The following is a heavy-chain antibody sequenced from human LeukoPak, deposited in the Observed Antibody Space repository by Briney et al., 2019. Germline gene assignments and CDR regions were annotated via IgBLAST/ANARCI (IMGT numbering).Heavy chain of an antibody. CDR1: GGSVSSGSYY. J-gene: IGHJ4*02. CDR2: INHSGNT. CDR3: AREYGAYFDN. D-gene: IGHD1-26*01. V-gene: IGHV4-30-2*01. Sequence: SETLSLTCTVSGGSVSSGSYYWSWIRQPPGTGLEWIGYINHSGNTYFNPSLKSRVTMSIDRSKNQFSLNLSSVTAADTAVYYCAREYGAYFDNWGQGTLVIVSS.